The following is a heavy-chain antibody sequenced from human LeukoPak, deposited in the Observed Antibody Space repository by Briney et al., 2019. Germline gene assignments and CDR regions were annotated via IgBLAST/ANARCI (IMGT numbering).Heavy chain of an antibody. Sequence: GASVKVSCKASGYTFTSYGISWVRQAPGQGLEWMGWISAYNGNTNYAQKLQGRVTMTTDTSTSTAYMELRSLRSDDTAVYYCARNEGNPKPTVTTAWWYFDLWGRGTLVTVSS. CDR2: ISAYNGNT. V-gene: IGHV1-18*01. J-gene: IGHJ2*01. CDR3: ARNEGNPKPTVTTAWWYFDL. D-gene: IGHD4-17*01. CDR1: GYTFTSYG.